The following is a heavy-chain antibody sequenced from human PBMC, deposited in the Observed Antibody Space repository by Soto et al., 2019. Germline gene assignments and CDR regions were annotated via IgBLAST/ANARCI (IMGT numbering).Heavy chain of an antibody. CDR2: ISAYNGNT. CDR3: ARITIFGVVLSADYYYGMDV. J-gene: IGHJ6*02. V-gene: IGHV1-18*01. CDR1: GYTFTSYG. Sequence: GASVKVSCKASGYTFTSYGISWVRQAPGQGLEWMGWISAYNGNTNYAQKLQGRVTMTTDTSTSTAYMELRSLRSDDTAVYYCARITIFGVVLSADYYYGMDVWGQGTRVTVAS. D-gene: IGHD3-3*01.